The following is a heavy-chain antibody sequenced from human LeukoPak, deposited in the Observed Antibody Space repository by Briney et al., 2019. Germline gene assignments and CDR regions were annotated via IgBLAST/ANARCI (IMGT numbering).Heavy chain of an antibody. J-gene: IGHJ6*02. CDR2: ISGSGGST. D-gene: IGHD3-10*01. Sequence: LSGGSLRLSCAASGFTFSSYAMSWVRQAPGKGLEWVSAISGSGGSTYYADSVKGRFTISRDNSKNTLYLQMNSLRAEDTAVYYCARGDLTGTMVRGPRHYYYGMDVWGQGTTVTVSS. V-gene: IGHV3-23*01. CDR1: GFTFSSYA. CDR3: ARGDLTGTMVRGPRHYYYGMDV.